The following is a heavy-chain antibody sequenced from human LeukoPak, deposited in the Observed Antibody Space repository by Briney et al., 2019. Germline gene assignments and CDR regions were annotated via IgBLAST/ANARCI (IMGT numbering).Heavy chain of an antibody. J-gene: IGHJ4*02. CDR3: ARLGFRYSSRYFDS. CDR1: GYTFTSYY. V-gene: IGHV1-46*01. CDR2: INPSGGST. D-gene: IGHD6-13*01. Sequence: EASVKVSCKASGYTFTSYYMHWVRQAPGQGLEWMGIINPSGGSTSYAQKFQGRVTMTRDMSTSTAYMELRSLRSDDTAVYYCARLGFRYSSRYFDSWGQGTLVTVSS.